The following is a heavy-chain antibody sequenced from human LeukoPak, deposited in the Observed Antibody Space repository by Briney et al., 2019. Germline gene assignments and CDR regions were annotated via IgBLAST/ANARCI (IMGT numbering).Heavy chain of an antibody. CDR2: IHYSGYPI. V-gene: IGHV3-48*03. Sequence: GGSLRLSCAASGFSFSSYEINWVRQATGKGLEWVSYIHYSGYPIYYADSVKGRFTTSRDNAKNSVYLHMHSLRAEDTAVYYCGRALKYDSDSANEYYEYFQHWGQGTLVPVSS. J-gene: IGHJ1*01. CDR1: GFSFSSYE. D-gene: IGHD3-22*01. CDR3: GRALKYDSDSANEYYEYFQH.